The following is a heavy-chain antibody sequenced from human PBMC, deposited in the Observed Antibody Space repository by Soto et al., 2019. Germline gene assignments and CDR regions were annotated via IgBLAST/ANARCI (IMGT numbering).Heavy chain of an antibody. CDR3: AKGRSDIVVVPAAMGVNY. CDR2: ISGSGGST. J-gene: IGHJ4*02. Sequence: EVQLLESGGGLVQPGGSLRLSCAASGFTFSSYAMSWVRQAPGKGLEWVSAISGSGGSTYYADSVKGRFTISRDNSKNTLYLQMNSLIAEDTAVYYCAKGRSDIVVVPAAMGVNYWGQGTLVTVSS. V-gene: IGHV3-23*01. D-gene: IGHD2-2*01. CDR1: GFTFSSYA.